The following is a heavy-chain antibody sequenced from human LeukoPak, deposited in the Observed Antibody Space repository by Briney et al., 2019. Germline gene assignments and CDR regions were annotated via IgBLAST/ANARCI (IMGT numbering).Heavy chain of an antibody. CDR1: RFTFSTYI. CDR3: AILSWDGRGSFY. V-gene: IGHV3-23*01. Sequence: SGGSLRLSCGASRFTFSTYIMSWVRQAPGKGLEGVSAIRSGGENTYYAVSVRGRFTISRDNSTSMLSLQMNSLRAEDTAVYFCAILSWDGRGSFYWGQGTLVTVSS. D-gene: IGHD2/OR15-2a*01. J-gene: IGHJ4*02. CDR2: IRSGGENT.